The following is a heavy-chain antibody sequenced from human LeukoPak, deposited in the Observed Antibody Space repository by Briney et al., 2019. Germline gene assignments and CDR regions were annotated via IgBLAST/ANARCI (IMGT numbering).Heavy chain of an antibody. V-gene: IGHV1-24*01. D-gene: IGHD6-19*01. CDR1: GYTLTELS. CDR2: FDPEDGET. CDR3: ATGPVGQWLVLA. J-gene: IGHJ5*02. Sequence: ASVKVSCKVSGYTLTELSMHWVRQAPGKGREWMGGFDPEDGETIYAQKFQGRVTMTEDTSTDTAYMELSSLRSEDTAVYYCATGPVGQWLVLAWGQGTLVTVSS.